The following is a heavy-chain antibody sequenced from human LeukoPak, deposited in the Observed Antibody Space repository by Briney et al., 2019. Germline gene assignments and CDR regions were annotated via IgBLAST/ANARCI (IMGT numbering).Heavy chain of an antibody. V-gene: IGHV3-21*01. CDR2: ISSSSSYI. J-gene: IGHJ3*01. Sequence: GGSLRLSCAASGFTFSTYSMSWVRQAPGKGLEWVSSISSSSSYIYYANSVKGRFTISRDNARKSLFLQMNSLRAEDTAVYYCASETTRGYSYGSPTDGFDLWGQGTMVTVSS. CDR1: GFTFSTYS. CDR3: ASETTRGYSYGSPTDGFDL. D-gene: IGHD5-18*01.